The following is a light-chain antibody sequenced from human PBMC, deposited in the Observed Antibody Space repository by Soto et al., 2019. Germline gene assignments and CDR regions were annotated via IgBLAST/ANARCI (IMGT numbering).Light chain of an antibody. V-gene: IGKV1-39*01. CDR2: ATS. J-gene: IGKJ3*01. Sequence: DIQMTQSPSSLSASIGDRVTITCRTSQSIVNYLNWYQQKPGQAPKLLIYATSNLQSGVPSRFGGGGSATYFPLTISDLQLEDFATYYCQHSFSFGPGTTVDIK. CDR1: QSIVNY. CDR3: QHSFS.